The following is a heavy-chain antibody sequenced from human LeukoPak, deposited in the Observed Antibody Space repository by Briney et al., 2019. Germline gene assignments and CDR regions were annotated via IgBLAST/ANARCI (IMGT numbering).Heavy chain of an antibody. CDR3: ARGHTSITMVRGIIIEPYLDY. V-gene: IGHV4-59*01. D-gene: IGHD3-10*01. J-gene: IGHJ4*02. Sequence: SETLSLTCAVYGGSFSSYYWSWIRQPPGKGLEWIGYIYYSGSTNYNPSLKSRVTISVDTSKNQFSLKLSSVTAADTAVYYCARGHTSITMVRGIIIEPYLDYWGQGTLVTVSS. CDR2: IYYSGST. CDR1: GGSFSSYY.